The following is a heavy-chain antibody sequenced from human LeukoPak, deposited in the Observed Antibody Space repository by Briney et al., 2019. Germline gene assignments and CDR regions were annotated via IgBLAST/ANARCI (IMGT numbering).Heavy chain of an antibody. D-gene: IGHD3-3*01. CDR2: ISYDGSNK. J-gene: IGHJ4*02. CDR3: ARGLPYYDFWSGYYPDY. Sequence: GGSLRLSCAASGFTFSSYAMHWVRQAPGKGLEWVAVISYDGSNKYYADSVKGRFTISRDNSKNTLYLQMNSLRAEDTAVYYCARGLPYYDFWSGYYPDYWGQGTLVTVSS. CDR1: GFTFSSYA. V-gene: IGHV3-30*04.